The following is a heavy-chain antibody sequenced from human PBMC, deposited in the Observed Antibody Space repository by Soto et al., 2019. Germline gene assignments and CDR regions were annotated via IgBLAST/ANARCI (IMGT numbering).Heavy chain of an antibody. V-gene: IGHV4-39*07. D-gene: IGHD3-16*01. CDR2: FCYSGRT. CDR1: GGSISSSSYY. J-gene: IGHJ4*02. Sequence: ASETLSLTCTVSGGSISSSSYYWGWIRHPPGKGLEWIGRFCYSGRTHYNPSLKSRVTISVDTSKNQFSLKLSSVTAADTAVYYCARGIRGGLVHYWGQGTLVTVSS. CDR3: ARGIRGGLVHY.